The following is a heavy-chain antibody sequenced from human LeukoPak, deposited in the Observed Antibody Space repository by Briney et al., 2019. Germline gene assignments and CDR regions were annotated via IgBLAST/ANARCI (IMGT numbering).Heavy chain of an antibody. Sequence: GGSLRLSCAASGFTFSSYAMSWVRQAPGKGLEWVSAISGSGGSTYYADSVKGRFTISRDNSKNTLYLQMNSLRAEDTAVYYCAKDSFGYLMGNHAFDTWGQRTMVTVSP. V-gene: IGHV3-23*01. CDR3: AKDSFGYLMGNHAFDT. CDR1: GFTFSSYA. CDR2: ISGSGGST. J-gene: IGHJ3*02. D-gene: IGHD1-14*01.